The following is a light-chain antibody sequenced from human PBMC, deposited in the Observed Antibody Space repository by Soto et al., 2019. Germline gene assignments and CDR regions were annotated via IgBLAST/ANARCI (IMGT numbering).Light chain of an antibody. CDR2: EVS. Sequence: QSALTQPASVSGSPGQSITLSCTGTSSDVGGYNYVSWYQQHPGKAPKLMIYEVSNRPSGISHRFSGSKSGNTASLTISGLRAEDEVDYYCSSYTRQYTPSYVFGAGTKLTVL. CDR1: SSDVGGYNY. V-gene: IGLV2-14*01. J-gene: IGLJ1*01. CDR3: SSYTRQYTPSYV.